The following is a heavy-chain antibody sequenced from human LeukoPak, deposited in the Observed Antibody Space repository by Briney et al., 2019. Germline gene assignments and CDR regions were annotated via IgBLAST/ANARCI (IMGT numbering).Heavy chain of an antibody. Sequence: SETLSLTCTASGGFISSYYWSWIRQPAGEGLEWSGRTYTSGSTSYKHSLESRVAMSVDTSKNHFTLKLRYVTAPETDVYSCDSSSKYYDSSVVYTYWIQGTLVTVSS. V-gene: IGHV4-4*07. CDR2: TYTSGST. CDR3: DSSSKYYDSSVVYTY. CDR1: GGFISSYY. J-gene: IGHJ4*02. D-gene: IGHD3-22*01.